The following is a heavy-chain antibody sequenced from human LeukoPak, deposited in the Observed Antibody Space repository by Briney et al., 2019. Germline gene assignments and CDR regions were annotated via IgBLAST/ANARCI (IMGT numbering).Heavy chain of an antibody. J-gene: IGHJ4*02. Sequence: SETLSLTCTISGGSISSYYWSWVRQPPEKGLEWIGNVYYSGGTNYNPSLKSRVTISVDTSKNQFSLKLSSVTAADTAVYYCGRGSGWYFYWGQGSLVTVSS. V-gene: IGHV4-59*01. CDR3: GRGSGWYFY. CDR2: VYYSGGT. D-gene: IGHD6-19*01. CDR1: GGSISSYY.